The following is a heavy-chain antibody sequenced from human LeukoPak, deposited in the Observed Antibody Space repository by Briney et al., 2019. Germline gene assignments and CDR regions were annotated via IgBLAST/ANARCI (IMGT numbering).Heavy chain of an antibody. CDR3: ARAPSVAGNY. CDR2: ITSSSSYI. V-gene: IGHV3-21*01. J-gene: IGHJ4*02. CDR1: GFTFNTYT. D-gene: IGHD6-19*01. Sequence: PGGSLRLSCAASGFTFNTYTMNWVRQAPGKGLEWVSSITSSSSYIYYADSVKGRFTISRDNAKNSLYLQMNSLRAEDTAVYYCARAPSVAGNYWGQGTLVTVSS.